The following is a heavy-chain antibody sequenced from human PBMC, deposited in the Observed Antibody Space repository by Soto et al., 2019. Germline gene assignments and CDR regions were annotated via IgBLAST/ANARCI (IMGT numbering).Heavy chain of an antibody. J-gene: IGHJ5*02. CDR2: IFYSGST. Sequence: TLSVSCTVSGGSISSGCYYWSWIRHHPGKVLEWIGYIFYSGSTYYNPSLKSRVSISVDTSKNQFSLNLNSLTAADTAVYYCERDTERLAIDRWGRGALVTVSS. D-gene: IGHD3-16*01. CDR1: GGSISSGCYY. V-gene: IGHV4-31*03. CDR3: ERDTERLAIDR.